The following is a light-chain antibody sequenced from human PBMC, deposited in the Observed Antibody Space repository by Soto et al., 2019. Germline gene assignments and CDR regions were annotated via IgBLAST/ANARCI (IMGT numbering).Light chain of an antibody. Sequence: QSVLTQPASVSGSPGQSITISCTGTSSDVGGNKYVSWYQQYPGKVPKLLIYEVTYRPSGVSSRFSGSKSGNTASLTISGLQAEDEADYYCSSYTSSSHYGFGTGTKVTVL. CDR1: SSDVGGNKY. J-gene: IGLJ1*01. V-gene: IGLV2-14*01. CDR3: SSYTSSSHYG. CDR2: EVT.